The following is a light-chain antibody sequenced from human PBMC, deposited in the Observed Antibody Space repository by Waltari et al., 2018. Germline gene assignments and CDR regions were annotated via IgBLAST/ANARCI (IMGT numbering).Light chain of an antibody. CDR3: AAWDDSLSGRV. Sequence: QSVLTQPPSASGTPGQRVTISCSGSRSNIGSNYVYWYQQLPGTAPKLLIYRNKPRPSGVPDRFSGAKSGTSASLAISGLRSEDEAEYYCAAWDDSLSGRVFGGGTKVTVL. V-gene: IGLV1-47*01. CDR2: RNK. J-gene: IGLJ3*02. CDR1: RSNIGSNY.